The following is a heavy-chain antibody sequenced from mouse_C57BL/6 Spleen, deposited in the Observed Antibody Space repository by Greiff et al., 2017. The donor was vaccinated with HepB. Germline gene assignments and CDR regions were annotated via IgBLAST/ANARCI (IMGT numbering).Heavy chain of an antibody. Sequence: EVKLMESGGGLVKPGGSLKLSCAASGFTFSSYAMSWVRQTPEKRLEWVATISDGGSYTYYPDNVKGRFTISRDNAKNNLYLQMSHLKSEDTAMYYCARGGAAQAPYYYAMDYWGQGTSVTVSS. D-gene: IGHD3-2*02. V-gene: IGHV5-4*03. CDR3: ARGGAAQAPYYYAMDY. CDR2: ISDGGSYT. J-gene: IGHJ4*01. CDR1: GFTFSSYA.